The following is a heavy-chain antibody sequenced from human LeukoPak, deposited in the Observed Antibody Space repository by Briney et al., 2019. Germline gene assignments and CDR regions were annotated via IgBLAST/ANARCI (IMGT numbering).Heavy chain of an antibody. CDR3: TKDPNGDYVGAFDP. CDR1: GFTFRSST. Sequence: GGSLRLSCAASGFTFRSSTMTWVRQAPGKGLEGVASITGNHGPTYNTDSVKDRFTISRDNSQNTLYLQMGSLRAEDTAVYYCTKDPNGDYVGAFDPWGQGTLVTVSS. CDR2: ITGNHGPT. D-gene: IGHD4-17*01. J-gene: IGHJ5*02. V-gene: IGHV3-23*01.